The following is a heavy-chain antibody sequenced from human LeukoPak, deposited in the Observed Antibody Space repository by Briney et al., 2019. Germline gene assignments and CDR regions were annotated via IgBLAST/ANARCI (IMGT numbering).Heavy chain of an antibody. CDR2: INHSGST. J-gene: IGHJ4*02. V-gene: IGHV4-34*01. CDR3: ASRGLPARDFNY. Sequence: KASETLSLTCAVYGGSFSGYYWSWIRQPPGKGLEWIGEINHSGSTNYNPSLKSRVTISVDTSKNQFSLKLSSVTAADTAVYYCASRGLPARDFNYWGQGTLVTVSS. CDR1: GGSFSGYY.